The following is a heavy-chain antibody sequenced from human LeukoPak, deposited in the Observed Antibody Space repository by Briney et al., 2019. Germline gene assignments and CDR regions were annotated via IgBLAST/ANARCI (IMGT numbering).Heavy chain of an antibody. CDR1: GFTFDDYA. D-gene: IGHD1-26*01. CDR3: TRDRGGSYDFDY. CDR2: IKSDGSST. Sequence: PGGSLRVSCAASGFTFDDYAMHWVRQAPGKWLVWVSRIKSDGSSTSYADSVKGRFTISRDNAKNTLYLQMNSLRAEDTAVYYCTRDRGGSYDFDYWGQGTLVTVSS. V-gene: IGHV3-74*01. J-gene: IGHJ4*02.